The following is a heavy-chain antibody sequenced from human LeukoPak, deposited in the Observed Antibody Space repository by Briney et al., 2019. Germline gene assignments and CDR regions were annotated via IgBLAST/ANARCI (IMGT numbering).Heavy chain of an antibody. CDR3: ATDRYYGGNTDY. J-gene: IGHJ4*02. CDR1: GFTFSSYS. D-gene: IGHD4-23*01. V-gene: IGHV3-23*01. Sequence: GESLRLSCAASGFTFSSYSMNWVRKAPGKGLEWVSGISGSGGSTYYADSVKGRFTISRDNSKNTLYLQMNSLRAEDTAVYYCATDRYYGGNTDYWGQGTLVTVSS. CDR2: ISGSGGST.